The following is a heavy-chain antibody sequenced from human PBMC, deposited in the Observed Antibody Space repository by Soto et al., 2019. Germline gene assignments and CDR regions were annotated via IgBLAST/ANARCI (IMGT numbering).Heavy chain of an antibody. J-gene: IGHJ6*03. CDR2: ISAYNGNT. V-gene: IGHV1-18*01. CDR1: GYTFTSYA. CDR3: ARCGPVAGTGDYYMNV. D-gene: IGHD6-19*01. Sequence: GASVKVSCKASGYTFTSYAMHWVCQAPGQRLEWMGWISAYNGNTNYAQKLQGRVTMTTDTSTSTAYMELRSLRSDDTAVYYCARCGPVAGTGDYYMNVWGKGTTVTVSS.